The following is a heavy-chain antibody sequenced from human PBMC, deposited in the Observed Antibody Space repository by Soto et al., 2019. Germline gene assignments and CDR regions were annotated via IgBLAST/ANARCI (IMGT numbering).Heavy chain of an antibody. CDR2: IYYSGST. D-gene: IGHD3-22*01. CDR1: GGSISSYY. J-gene: IGHJ3*02. V-gene: IGHV4-59*01. CDR3: ARDGYYYDSSGYYGQNAFDI. Sequence: SETLSLTCTVSGGSISSYYWSWIRQPPGKGLEWIGYIYYSGSTNYNPSLKSRVTISVDTSKNQFSLKLSSVTAADTAVYYCARDGYYYDSSGYYGQNAFDIWGQGTMVTVSS.